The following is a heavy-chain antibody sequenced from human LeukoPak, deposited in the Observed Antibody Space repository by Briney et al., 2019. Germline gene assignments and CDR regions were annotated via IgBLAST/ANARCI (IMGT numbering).Heavy chain of an antibody. J-gene: IGHJ1*01. CDR3: ASRAEH. Sequence: GGSLRLSYAASGFTFSNYGMHWVRQAPGKGLEWVAVIWYDGSNKYYADSVKGRFTISRDNSKNTLYLQMNSLRDEDTAVYYCASRAEHWGQGTLVTVSS. CDR2: IWYDGSNK. CDR1: GFTFSNYG. V-gene: IGHV3-33*08.